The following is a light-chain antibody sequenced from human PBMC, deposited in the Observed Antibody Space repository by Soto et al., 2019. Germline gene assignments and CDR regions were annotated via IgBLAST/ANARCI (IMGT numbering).Light chain of an antibody. CDR2: EVN. CDR3: NSHARSNKYV. V-gene: IGLV2-8*01. J-gene: IGLJ1*01. CDR1: SSDVGGYNF. Sequence: QSALTQPPSASGSPGQSVTISCTGTSSDVGGYNFVSWYQHHPGKAPKLMIYEVNKRPSGVPDRFSGSKSANTASLTVSGLQAEDEADYYCNSHARSNKYVFGSGTKVTVL.